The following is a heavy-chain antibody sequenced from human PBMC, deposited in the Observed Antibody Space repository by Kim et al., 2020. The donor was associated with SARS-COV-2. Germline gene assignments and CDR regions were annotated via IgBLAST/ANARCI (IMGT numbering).Heavy chain of an antibody. CDR1: GGSISSGGYY. V-gene: IGHV4-31*03. Sequence: SETLSLTCTVSGGSISSGGYYWSWIRQHPGKGLEWIGYIYYSGSTYYNPSLKSRLTISVDTSKNQFSLKLSSVTAAHTAVYYCARSFGVAPPVDYWGQGTLVTVSS. J-gene: IGHJ4*02. D-gene: IGHD3-3*01. CDR2: IYYSGST. CDR3: ARSFGVAPPVDY.